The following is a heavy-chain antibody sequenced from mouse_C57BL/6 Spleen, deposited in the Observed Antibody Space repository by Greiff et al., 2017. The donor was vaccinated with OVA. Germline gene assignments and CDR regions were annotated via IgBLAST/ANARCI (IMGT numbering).Heavy chain of an antibody. D-gene: IGHD2-4*01. CDR2: IHPNSGST. V-gene: IGHV1-64*01. Sequence: VKLMESGAELVKPGASVKLSCKASGYTFTSYWMHWVKQRPGQGLEWIGMIHPNSGSTNYNEKFKSKATLTVDKSSSTAYMQLSSLTSEDSAVYYCARYYDLFDYWGQGTTLTVAS. CDR1: GYTFTSYW. J-gene: IGHJ2*01. CDR3: ARYYDLFDY.